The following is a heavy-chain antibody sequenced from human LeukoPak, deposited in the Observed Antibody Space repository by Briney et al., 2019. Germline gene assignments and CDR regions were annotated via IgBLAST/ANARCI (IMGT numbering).Heavy chain of an antibody. D-gene: IGHD6-19*01. V-gene: IGHV1-18*01. J-gene: IGHJ3*02. CDR2: ISAYNGNT. CDR1: GGTFSSYA. Sequence: ASVKVSCKASGGTFSSYAISWVRQAPGQGLEWMGWISAYNGNTNYAQKLQGRVTMTTDTSTSTAYMELRSLRSDDTAVYYCARFGLGKHIEVAGIPFDIWGQGTMVTVSS. CDR3: ARFGLGKHIEVAGIPFDI.